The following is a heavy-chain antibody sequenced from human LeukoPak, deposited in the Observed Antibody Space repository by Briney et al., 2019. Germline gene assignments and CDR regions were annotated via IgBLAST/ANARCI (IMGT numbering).Heavy chain of an antibody. V-gene: IGHV3-21*01. CDR3: ARSTYYDFWSGYSQPSYYYYMDV. J-gene: IGHJ6*03. D-gene: IGHD3-3*01. Sequence: PGGSLRLSCAASGFTFSSYSMNWVRQAPGKGLEWVSSISSSSSYIYYADSVKGRFTISRDNAKNSLYLQMNILRAEDTAVYYCARSTYYDFWSGYSQPSYYYYMDVWGKGTTVTVSS. CDR2: ISSSSSYI. CDR1: GFTFSSYS.